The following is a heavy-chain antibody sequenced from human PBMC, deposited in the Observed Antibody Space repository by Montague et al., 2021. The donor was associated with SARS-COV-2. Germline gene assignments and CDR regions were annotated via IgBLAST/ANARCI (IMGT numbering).Heavy chain of an antibody. CDR1: GGSISSGSYY. D-gene: IGHD6-25*01. CDR2: IHSSGST. J-gene: IGHJ4*02. Sequence: SETLSLTCTVAGGSISSGSYYWGWIRQPPGKGLEWIGNIHSSGSTYYKSRVTITVDTSKNQFSLKLTSVTAADTAVYYCARRLAGSGWLDYWGQGTLVTVSS. V-gene: IGHV4-39*01. CDR3: ARRLAGSGWLDY.